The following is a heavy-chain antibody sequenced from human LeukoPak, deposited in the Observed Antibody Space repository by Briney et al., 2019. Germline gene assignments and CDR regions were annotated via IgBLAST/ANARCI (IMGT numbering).Heavy chain of an antibody. CDR2: IYYSGST. CDR1: GGSISSGGYY. D-gene: IGHD3-22*01. V-gene: IGHV4-31*03. CDR3: ARAHYDSSGSFGY. J-gene: IGHJ4*02. Sequence: PSQTLSLTCTVSGGSISSGGYYWSWIRQHPGTGLEWIGYIYYSGSTYYNPSLKSRVTISVDTSKNQFSLKLSSVTAADTAVYYCARAHYDSSGSFGYWGQGTLVTVSS.